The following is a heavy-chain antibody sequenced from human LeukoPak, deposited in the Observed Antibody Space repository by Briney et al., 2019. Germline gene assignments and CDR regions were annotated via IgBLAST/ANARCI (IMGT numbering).Heavy chain of an antibody. J-gene: IGHJ6*03. CDR3: AKVTPSSGWLRRKYYMDV. D-gene: IGHD6-19*01. V-gene: IGHV3-48*01. Sequence: PGGSLRLSCAASGFTFSSYSMNWVRQAPGKGLEWVSYISSSSSTIYYADSVKGRFTISRDNAKNSLYLQMNSLRAEDTAVYYCAKVTPSSGWLRRKYYMDVWGKGTTVTVSS. CDR2: ISSSSSTI. CDR1: GFTFSSYS.